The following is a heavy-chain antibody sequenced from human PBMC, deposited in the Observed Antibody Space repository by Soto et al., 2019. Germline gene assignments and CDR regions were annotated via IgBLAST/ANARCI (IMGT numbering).Heavy chain of an antibody. CDR3: ARPPGYISDWYYFDL. CDR1: GYTFIDYY. J-gene: IGHJ4*02. V-gene: IGHV1-2*02. D-gene: IGHD6-19*01. CDR2: ISPNSGRR. Sequence: QVQLVQSGAEVKKLGASVKVSCEASGYTFIDYYMHWVRQAPGQGFGWMGRISPNSGRRNYAQKFQGRVTMTWDTSRNTANMELSSLMSEDTAVYYCARPPGYISDWYYFDLWGQGTLVTVSS.